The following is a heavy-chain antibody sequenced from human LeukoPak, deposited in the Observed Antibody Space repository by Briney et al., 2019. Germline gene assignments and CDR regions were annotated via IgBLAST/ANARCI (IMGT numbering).Heavy chain of an antibody. Sequence: GGSLRLSCAASGFTFSNAWMSWVRQAPGKGLEWVGRIKSKPAGGTTDHAAPVKGRFTISRDDPKNTLYLQMNSLKTEDTAVYYCTTHGSPSDFDYWGQGTLVTVSS. CDR3: TTHGSPSDFDY. D-gene: IGHD2-15*01. CDR1: GFTFSNAW. CDR2: IKSKPAGGTT. J-gene: IGHJ4*02. V-gene: IGHV3-15*01.